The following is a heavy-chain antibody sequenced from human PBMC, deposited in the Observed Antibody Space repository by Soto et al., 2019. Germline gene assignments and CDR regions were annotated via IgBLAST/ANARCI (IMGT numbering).Heavy chain of an antibody. CDR2: ISSSSSYI. D-gene: IGHD1-1*01. Sequence: GGSLILSCAASGFTFSSYSMNWVRQAPGKGLEWVSSISSSSSYIYYADSVKGRFTISRDNAKNSLYLQMNSLRAEDTAVYYCARAEWNDANFDYWGQGTLVTVSS. CDR3: ARAEWNDANFDY. CDR1: GFTFSSYS. V-gene: IGHV3-21*01. J-gene: IGHJ4*02.